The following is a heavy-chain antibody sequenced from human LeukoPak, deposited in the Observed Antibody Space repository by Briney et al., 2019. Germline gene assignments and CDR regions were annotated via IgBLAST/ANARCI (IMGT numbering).Heavy chain of an antibody. J-gene: IGHJ6*03. CDR2: MNPNSGNT. CDR3: ARGPPRGIVATILHVNYYYYMDV. CDR1: GYTFTSYD. Sequence: ASVKVSCKASGYTFTSYDINWVRQATRQGLEWMGWMNPNSGNTGYAQKFQGRVTMTRNTSISTAYMELSSLRSEDTAVYYCARGPPRGIVATILHVNYYYYMDVWGKGTTVTVSS. V-gene: IGHV1-8*01. D-gene: IGHD5-12*01.